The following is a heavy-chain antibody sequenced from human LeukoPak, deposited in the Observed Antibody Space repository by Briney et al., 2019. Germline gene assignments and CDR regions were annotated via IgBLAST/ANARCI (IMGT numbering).Heavy chain of an antibody. Sequence: PGGSLRLSCAASGFTFDDYAMHWVRQAPGKGLVWVSRINSDGSSTSYADSVKGRFTISRDNAKNTLYLQMNSLRAEDTAVYYCARDHPSGYYGSGSYYEWPDAFDIWGQGTMVTVSS. CDR3: ARDHPSGYYGSGSYYEWPDAFDI. CDR2: INSDGSST. V-gene: IGHV3-74*01. D-gene: IGHD3-10*01. J-gene: IGHJ3*02. CDR1: GFTFDDYA.